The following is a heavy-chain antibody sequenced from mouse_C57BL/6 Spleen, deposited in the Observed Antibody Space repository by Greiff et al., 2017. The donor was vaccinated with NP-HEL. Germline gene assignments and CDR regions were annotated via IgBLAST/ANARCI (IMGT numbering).Heavy chain of an antibody. Sequence: EVKLVESGGDLVKPGGSLKLSCAASGFTFSSYGMSWVRQTPDKRLEWVATISSGGSYTYYPDSVKGRFTISRDNAKNTLYLQMSSLKSEDTAMYYCARQGATAQAYYFDYWGQGTTLTVSS. CDR3: ARQGATAQAYYFDY. CDR2: ISSGGSYT. J-gene: IGHJ2*01. CDR1: GFTFSSYG. V-gene: IGHV5-6*01. D-gene: IGHD3-2*02.